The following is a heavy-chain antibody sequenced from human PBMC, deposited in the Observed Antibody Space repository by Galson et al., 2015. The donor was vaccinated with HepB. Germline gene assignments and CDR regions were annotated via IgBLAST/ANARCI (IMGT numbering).Heavy chain of an antibody. CDR2: IIPIFGTA. CDR3: ARVYCSSTSCYRTGWFDP. D-gene: IGHD2-2*02. V-gene: IGHV1-69*13. CDR1: GGTFSSYA. J-gene: IGHJ5*02. Sequence: SVKVSCKASGGTFSSYAISWVRQAPGPGLEWMGGIIPIFGTANYAQKLQGRVTITADESTSTAYMELSSLRSEDTAVYYCARVYCSSTSCYRTGWFDPWGQGTLVTVSS.